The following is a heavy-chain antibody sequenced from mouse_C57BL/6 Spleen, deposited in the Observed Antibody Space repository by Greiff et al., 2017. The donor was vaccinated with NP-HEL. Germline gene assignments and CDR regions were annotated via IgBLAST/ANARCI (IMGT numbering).Heavy chain of an antibody. CDR2: IYPGDGDT. CDR1: GYAFSSSW. J-gene: IGHJ3*01. V-gene: IGHV1-82*01. Sequence: QVQLQQSGPELVKPGASVKISCKASGYAFSSSWMNWVKQRPGKGLEWIGRIYPGDGDTNYNGKFKGKATLTAAKSSSTAYMQLSSLTSEDSAVYFCASGGGYDDVFFAYWGQGTLVTVSA. D-gene: IGHD2-2*01. CDR3: ASGGGYDDVFFAY.